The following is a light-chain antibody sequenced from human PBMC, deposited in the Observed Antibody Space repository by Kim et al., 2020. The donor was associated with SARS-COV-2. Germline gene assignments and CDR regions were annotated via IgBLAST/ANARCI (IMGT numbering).Light chain of an antibody. CDR1: SSNIGAGYD. CDR3: QSYDRSVSSWV. V-gene: IGLV1-40*01. CDR2: FKN. Sequence: QPVLTQPPSVSGAPGQGVTLSCTGSSSNIGAGYDVHWYQQLPGTAPKLLIYFKNNRPSGVPDRFSGSKSGTSASLAITGLQAEDEADYYCQSYDRSVSSWVFGGGTQLTVL. J-gene: IGLJ3*02.